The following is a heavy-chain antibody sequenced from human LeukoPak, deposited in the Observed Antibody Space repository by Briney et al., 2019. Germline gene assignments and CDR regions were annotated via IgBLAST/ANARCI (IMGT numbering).Heavy chain of an antibody. Sequence: GGSLRLSCAASGFTFSSYAMSWVRQAPGKGLEWVSAISGSGGSTYYADSVKGRFTISRDNSKNTLYLRMNSLRAEDTAVYYCAKAGGSGSYYVYDYWGQGTLVTVSS. CDR2: ISGSGGST. D-gene: IGHD3-10*01. CDR3: AKAGGSGSYYVYDY. CDR1: GFTFSSYA. V-gene: IGHV3-23*01. J-gene: IGHJ4*02.